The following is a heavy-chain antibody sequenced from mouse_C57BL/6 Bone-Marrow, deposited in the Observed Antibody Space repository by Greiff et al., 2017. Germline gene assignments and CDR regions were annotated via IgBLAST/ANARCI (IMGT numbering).Heavy chain of an antibody. Sequence: VQLQQSGAELARPGASVKLSCKASGYTFTSYGISWVKQRTGQGLEWIGEIYPRSGNTYYNEKFKGKATLTADKSSSTEYMELHSLTSEDSAVYYYARDRDGCITAVYSDYWGQGTTLTVSS. CDR2: IYPRSGNT. CDR1: GYTFTSYG. V-gene: IGHV1-81*01. CDR3: ARDRDGCITAVYSDY. J-gene: IGHJ2*01. D-gene: IGHD1-1*01.